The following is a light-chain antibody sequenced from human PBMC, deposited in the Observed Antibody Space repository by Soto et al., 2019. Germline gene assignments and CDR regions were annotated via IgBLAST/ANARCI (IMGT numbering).Light chain of an antibody. V-gene: IGKV1-33*01. Sequence: DIQMTQSPSSLSASVGDRVTITCQASQDISTYLNWYQQKPGKAXKLLIYDASNLETGVPSRFSGSGSGTDIYLALSSLQPEDIATYYCQQYDKLPSITFGQGTRLEV. CDR2: DAS. J-gene: IGKJ5*01. CDR1: QDISTY. CDR3: QQYDKLPSIT.